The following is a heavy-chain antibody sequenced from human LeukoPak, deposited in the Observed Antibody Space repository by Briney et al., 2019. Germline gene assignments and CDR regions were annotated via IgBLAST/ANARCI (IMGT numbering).Heavy chain of an antibody. CDR2: IYYSGST. Sequence: KPSETLSLTCTASGGSISSSYWSWIRQPPGKGLEWIGYIYYSGSTNYNPSPKSRVTISVDTSKNQFSLKLSSVTAADTAIYYCAGGRWSGWYFNYWGQGTLATVSS. CDR3: AGGRWSGWYFNY. J-gene: IGHJ4*02. D-gene: IGHD6-19*01. V-gene: IGHV4-59*01. CDR1: GGSISSSY.